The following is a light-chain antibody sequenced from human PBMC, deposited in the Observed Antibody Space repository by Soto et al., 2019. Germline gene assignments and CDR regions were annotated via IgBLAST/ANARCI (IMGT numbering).Light chain of an antibody. Sequence: QSALTQPASVSGSPGQSITISCTGTSSDIGGYKYVSWYQQHPGKAPKLMIYDVNNRPSGVSNRFSGSKSGNTASLTISGLQAEDEADYYCCSYAGSSPYVFGTGTKVTVL. CDR2: DVN. J-gene: IGLJ1*01. CDR3: CSYAGSSPYV. CDR1: SSDIGGYKY. V-gene: IGLV2-14*01.